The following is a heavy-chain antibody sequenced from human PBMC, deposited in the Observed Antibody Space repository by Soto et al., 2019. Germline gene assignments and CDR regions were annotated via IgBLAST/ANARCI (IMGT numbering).Heavy chain of an antibody. D-gene: IGHD4-17*01. CDR3: ARDNYGDTYYFDY. J-gene: IGHJ4*02. Sequence: QVQLQESGPGLVKPSQTLSLTCTVSGGSISSVAYYWSWVRQPPGKGLEWIGYIYYSGTTYYNPSLKSRVTISVDTSKNQFSLKLSSVTATDTAVYYCARDNYGDTYYFDYWGQGTLVTVSS. CDR2: IYYSGTT. V-gene: IGHV4-30-4*01. CDR1: GGSISSVAYY.